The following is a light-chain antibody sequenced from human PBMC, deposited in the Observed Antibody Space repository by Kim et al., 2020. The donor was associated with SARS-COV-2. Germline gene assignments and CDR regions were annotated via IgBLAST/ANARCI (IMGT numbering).Light chain of an antibody. J-gene: IGKJ4*01. Sequence: DIQMTQSPSTLSASVGDRVTITCRASQSIRRWLVWYQQKPGKAPKLLIYDASSLNSGVPSRFSGSGFGTDFTLTISSLQPEDVATYYCQQANSDPLTFGGGTKVDIK. CDR2: DAS. CDR3: QQANSDPLT. V-gene: IGKV1-12*01. CDR1: QSIRRW.